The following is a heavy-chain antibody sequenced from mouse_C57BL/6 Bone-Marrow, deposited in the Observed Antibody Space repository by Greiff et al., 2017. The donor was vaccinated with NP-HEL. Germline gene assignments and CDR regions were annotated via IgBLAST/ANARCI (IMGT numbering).Heavy chain of an antibody. D-gene: IGHD1-1*01. Sequence: EVQGVESGGGLVQPGGSLKLSCAASGFTFSDYGMAWVRQAPRKGPEWVAFISNLAYSIYYADTVTGRFTISRENAKNTLYLEMSSLRSEDTAMYYCARRATVVATNYYAMDYWGQGTSVTVSS. CDR2: ISNLAYSI. J-gene: IGHJ4*01. CDR3: ARRATVVATNYYAMDY. CDR1: GFTFSDYG. V-gene: IGHV5-15*01.